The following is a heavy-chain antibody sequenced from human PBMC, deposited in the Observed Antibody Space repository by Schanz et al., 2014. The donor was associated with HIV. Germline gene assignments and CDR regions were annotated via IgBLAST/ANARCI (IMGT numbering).Heavy chain of an antibody. D-gene: IGHD2-2*02. CDR1: GFTFSDYY. CDR3: ARAHPQRYCSRTDCYTRPGWFDP. CDR2: ISSSSSYI. J-gene: IGHJ5*02. V-gene: IGHV3-11*03. Sequence: VQLLESGGGLVQPGGSLRLSCAASGFTFSDYYMSWIRQAPGKGLEWVSSISSSSSYIYYADSLKGRFTISRDNAKNSLYLQMNSLRAEDTAIYYCARAHPQRYCSRTDCYTRPGWFDPWGQGTLVIVSS.